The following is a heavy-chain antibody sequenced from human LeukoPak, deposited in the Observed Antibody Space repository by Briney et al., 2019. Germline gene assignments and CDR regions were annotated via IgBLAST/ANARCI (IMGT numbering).Heavy chain of an antibody. J-gene: IGHJ2*01. CDR1: GGSISSNNW. CDR2: IYHSGST. Sequence: SETLSLTCAVSGGSISSNNWWNWVRQPPGKGLEWIGEIYHSGSTNYNPSLKSRVTISLDKSKNQFSLKLSSVTAADTAVYYCARYRRGAVVVTGADWYFDLWGRGTLVTVSS. V-gene: IGHV4-4*02. CDR3: ARYRRGAVVVTGADWYFDL. D-gene: IGHD2-2*01.